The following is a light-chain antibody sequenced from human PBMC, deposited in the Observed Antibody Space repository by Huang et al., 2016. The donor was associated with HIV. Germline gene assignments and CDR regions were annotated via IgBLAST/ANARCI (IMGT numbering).Light chain of an antibody. CDR2: GAS. CDR3: QQYNKWPPVT. Sequence: ERVMTQSPASLSMSPGETATLSCRASQTVSSNLAWYQQKPGQAPRLLISGASTRDTGGPARFSGDGSGTEFTLTISSLQSEDSAIYYCQQYNKWPPVTFGQGTRLEIK. V-gene: IGKV3-15*01. J-gene: IGKJ5*01. CDR1: QTVSSN.